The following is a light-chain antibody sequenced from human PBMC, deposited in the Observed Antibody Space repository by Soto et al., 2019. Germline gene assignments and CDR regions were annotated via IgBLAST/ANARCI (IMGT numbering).Light chain of an antibody. Sequence: IVLTQSPATLSLSPGERATLSCRASQSVSSYLAWYQQKPGQAPSLLIYDASSRVAGIPARFRGSGSGTDFTLTISSLEPEDFAVYYCQQRLMTFGQGTKVEIK. V-gene: IGKV3-11*01. CDR1: QSVSSY. J-gene: IGKJ1*01. CDR2: DAS. CDR3: QQRLMT.